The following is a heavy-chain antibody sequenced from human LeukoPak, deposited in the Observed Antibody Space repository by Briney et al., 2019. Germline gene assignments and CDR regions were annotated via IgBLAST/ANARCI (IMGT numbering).Heavy chain of an antibody. Sequence: ASVKVSCKVSGYTLTELSMHWVRQAPGKGLEWMGGFDPEDGETIYAQKFQGRVTMTEDTSTDTAYMELSSLRSEDTAVYYCARDYYYDSGGPYTRGSDYWGQGTLVTVSS. CDR2: FDPEDGET. V-gene: IGHV1-24*01. CDR1: GYTLTELS. D-gene: IGHD3-22*01. J-gene: IGHJ4*02. CDR3: ARDYYYDSGGPYTRGSDY.